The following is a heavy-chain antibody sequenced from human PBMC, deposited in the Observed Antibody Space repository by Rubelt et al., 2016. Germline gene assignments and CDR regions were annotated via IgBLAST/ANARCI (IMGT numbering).Heavy chain of an antibody. J-gene: IGHJ6*02. CDR3: ARGNYYYGMDV. Sequence: QVQLQESGPGLVKPSETLSLTCTVSGGSVSSHFWGWIRQSPGKGLEWIGEINHSGSTNYNPSLKSRVTISVDTSKNQFSLKLSSVTAADTAVYYCARGNYYYGMDVWGQGTTVTVSS. CDR2: INHSGST. CDR1: GGSVSSHF. V-gene: IGHV4-34*01.